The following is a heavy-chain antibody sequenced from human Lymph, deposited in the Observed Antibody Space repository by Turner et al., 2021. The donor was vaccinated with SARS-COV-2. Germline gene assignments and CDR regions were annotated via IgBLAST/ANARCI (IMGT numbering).Heavy chain of an antibody. Sequence: QMQLVESGGGVVQPGRSLRLSCAASGFTFSSYAMHWVRQAPGKGLEWVAIISYDGSNKYYADSVKGRFTISRDNSKNTLYLQVNSLIAEDTAVYYCARDLGGYEDYWGQGTLVTVSS. J-gene: IGHJ4*02. CDR3: ARDLGGYEDY. D-gene: IGHD3-3*01. CDR1: GFTFSSYA. V-gene: IGHV3-30-3*01. CDR2: ISYDGSNK.